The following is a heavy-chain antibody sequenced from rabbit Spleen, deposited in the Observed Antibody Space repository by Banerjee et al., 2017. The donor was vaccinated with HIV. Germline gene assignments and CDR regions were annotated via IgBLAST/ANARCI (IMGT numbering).Heavy chain of an antibody. D-gene: IGHD8-1*01. Sequence: QEQLKETGGDLVKPGASLTLTCTASGFSFSSNYMCWVRQAPGKGLEWIACIGAGSSGSTYSATWAKGRFTISKTSSTTVTLQMTSLTAADTATYFCARDTGTSFSTYGMDLWGQGTLVTVS. J-gene: IGHJ3*01. CDR3: ARDTGTSFSTYGMDL. CDR2: IGAGSSGST. CDR1: GFSFSSNY. V-gene: IGHV1S45*01.